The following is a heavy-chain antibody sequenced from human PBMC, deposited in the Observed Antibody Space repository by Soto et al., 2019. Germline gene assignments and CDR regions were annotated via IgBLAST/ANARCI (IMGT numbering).Heavy chain of an antibody. CDR1: VYTFTSYA. V-gene: IGHV1-3*01. D-gene: IGHD6-6*01. J-gene: IGHJ5*02. CDR2: INAGNGNT. CDR3: AREGVAASYNWFDP. Sequence: GASVKVSCKGSVYTFTSYAMHCVRQAPGQRLEWMGWINAGNGNTKYSQKFQGRVTITRDTSASTAYMELSSLRSEDTAVYYCAREGVAASYNWFDPWGQGTLVTVSS.